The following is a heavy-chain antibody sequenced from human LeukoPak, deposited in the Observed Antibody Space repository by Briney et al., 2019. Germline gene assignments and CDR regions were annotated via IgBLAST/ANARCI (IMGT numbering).Heavy chain of an antibody. V-gene: IGHV4-61*02. Sequence: SETLSLTCTVSGGSISSGSYYWSWIRQPAGKGLEWIGRIYTSGSTNYNPSLKSRVTISVDTSKNQFSLKLSSVTAADTAVYYCARDIVVVTDTWFDPWGQGTLVTVSS. J-gene: IGHJ5*02. CDR3: ARDIVVVTDTWFDP. CDR2: IYTSGST. D-gene: IGHD2-21*02. CDR1: GGSISSGSYY.